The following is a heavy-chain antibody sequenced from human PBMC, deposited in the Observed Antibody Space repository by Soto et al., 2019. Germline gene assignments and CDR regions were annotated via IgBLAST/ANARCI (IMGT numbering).Heavy chain of an antibody. V-gene: IGHV4-31*03. D-gene: IGHD3-16*01. Sequence: PSETLSLSCTVSGVSISTGGNYWTWIGQLPGKGLEWIGYVYYSGSTYYNPSLESRVTISVDKSNNQCSLKLSSVTAADTACYYCVRDRGGHFEHSGQGTRGNGPS. CDR1: GVSISTGGNY. CDR3: VRDRGGHFEH. J-gene: IGHJ4*02. CDR2: VYYSGST.